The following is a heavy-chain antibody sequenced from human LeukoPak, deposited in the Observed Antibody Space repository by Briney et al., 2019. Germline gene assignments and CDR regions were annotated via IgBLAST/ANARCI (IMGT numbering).Heavy chain of an antibody. D-gene: IGHD3-22*01. CDR3: ARGQNYYDDPRAFDI. J-gene: IGHJ3*02. CDR2: ISSSGNTI. Sequence: PGRSLRLSCAASGFTFSSYEMNWVRQAPGKGLDWVSYISSSGNTIYYADSVKGRFTISRDNAKNSLYLQMNSLRAEDTAVYYCARGQNYYDDPRAFDIWGQGTMVTVSS. V-gene: IGHV3-48*03. CDR1: GFTFSSYE.